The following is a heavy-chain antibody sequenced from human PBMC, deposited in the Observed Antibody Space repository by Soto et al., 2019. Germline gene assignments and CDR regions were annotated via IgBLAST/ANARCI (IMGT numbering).Heavy chain of an antibody. Sequence: EVHLVESGGGLVQPGGSLILSCAASGFTFSNYWMVWVRQAPRKGLVWVSRIIGDGLYTTYADSVKGRFTISRDNAKNTVYLQMNSLRVEDTAVYYCARGILGSGTANDPWGQGTLVTVSS. CDR1: GFTFSNYW. CDR2: IIGDGLYT. J-gene: IGHJ5*02. CDR3: ARGILGSGTANDP. D-gene: IGHD3-10*01. V-gene: IGHV3-74*03.